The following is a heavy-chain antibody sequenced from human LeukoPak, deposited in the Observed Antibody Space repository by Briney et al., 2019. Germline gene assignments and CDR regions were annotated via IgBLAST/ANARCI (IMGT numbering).Heavy chain of an antibody. J-gene: IGHJ3*02. CDR1: GYTFTSYY. D-gene: IGHD2-15*01. CDR2: INPSGGST. CDR3: ARDRPISDIVVVVAATDAFDI. V-gene: IGHV1-46*01. Sequence: GASVKVSCKASGYTFTSYYMHWVRQAPGQGLEWMGIINPSGGSTSYAQKFQGRVTMTRDTSTSTVYMELSSLRSEDTAVYYCARDRPISDIVVVVAATDAFDIWGQGTMVTVSS.